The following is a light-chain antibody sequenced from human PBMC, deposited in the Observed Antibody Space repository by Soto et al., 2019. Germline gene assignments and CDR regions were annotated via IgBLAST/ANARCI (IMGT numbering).Light chain of an antibody. CDR1: QSVSSN. Sequence: EIVMTQSPATLSVSPGERATLSCRASQSVSSNLAWYQQKPGQAPRLLIYGASTRATGIPARFSGSGSGTAFTLAISSLQSEDFAVYYCQLGRTFGQGTKVEIK. V-gene: IGKV3-15*01. CDR2: GAS. CDR3: QLGRT. J-gene: IGKJ1*01.